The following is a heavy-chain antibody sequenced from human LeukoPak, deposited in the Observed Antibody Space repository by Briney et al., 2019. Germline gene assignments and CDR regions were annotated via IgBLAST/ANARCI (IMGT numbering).Heavy chain of an antibody. CDR2: INQDGSVR. D-gene: IGHD5/OR15-5a*01. Sequence: GGSLRLSCAASGFTFSSYWMSWVRHTPEKGLEFVANINQDGSVRNYVDSVKGRFTISRDNAEKSLHLQMNSLRADDTAVYYCARDPGSSAFDSWGQGTPVTVSS. CDR3: ARDPGSSAFDS. J-gene: IGHJ4*02. CDR1: GFTFSSYW. V-gene: IGHV3-7*01.